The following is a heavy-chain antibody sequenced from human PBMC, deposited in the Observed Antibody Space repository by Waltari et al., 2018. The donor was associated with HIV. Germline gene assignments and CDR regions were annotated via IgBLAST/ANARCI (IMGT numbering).Heavy chain of an antibody. CDR2: INHSGST. D-gene: IGHD2-15*01. Sequence: QVQLQQWGAGLLKPSETLSLTCAVSGGSFSGYYWSWIRQPPGQGLEWIGEINHSGSTNYNPSLKSRVTISVDTSKNQLSLKLSSVTAADTAVYYCARGVCSGGSCSSYYYYYYGMDVWGQGTTVTVSS. CDR3: ARGVCSGGSCSSYYYYYYGMDV. V-gene: IGHV4-34*01. CDR1: GGSFSGYY. J-gene: IGHJ6*02.